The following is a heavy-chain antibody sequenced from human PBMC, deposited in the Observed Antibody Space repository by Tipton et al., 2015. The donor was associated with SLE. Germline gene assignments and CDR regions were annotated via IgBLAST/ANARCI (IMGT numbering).Heavy chain of an antibody. J-gene: IGHJ4*02. CDR2: IKTDGSDK. V-gene: IGHV3-7*01. CDR1: GFIFSDPC. Sequence: SLRLSCAASGFIFSDPCMMWVRPTPGKGLGWVASIKTDGSDKYYADSVKGRFTISRDNARNSEYLQMNSLRVEDTAVYYCAKDRGWYTFDYWGQGTRVTVST. D-gene: IGHD6-19*01. CDR3: AKDRGWYTFDY.